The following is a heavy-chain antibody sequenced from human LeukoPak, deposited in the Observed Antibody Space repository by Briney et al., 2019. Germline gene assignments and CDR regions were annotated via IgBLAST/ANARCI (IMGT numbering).Heavy chain of an antibody. D-gene: IGHD5-18*01. CDR3: ARAKVIVPDY. V-gene: IGHV1-2*02. J-gene: IGHJ4*02. CDR1: GYTFTGYY. CDR2: INPNSGGT. Sequence: GASVKVSCTASGYTFTGYYMHWMRQAPGQGPEWMGGINPNSGGTSYAQKFQGRVTMTRATSISTAYMELSRLRSDDTAVYYCARAKVIVPDYWGQGTLVTVSS.